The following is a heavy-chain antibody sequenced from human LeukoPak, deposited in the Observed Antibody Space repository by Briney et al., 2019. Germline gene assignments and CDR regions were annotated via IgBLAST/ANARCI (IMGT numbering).Heavy chain of an antibody. V-gene: IGHV1-2*06. CDR2: INPNSGGT. D-gene: IGHD1-1*01. CDR3: AINPTTGTTTPLDY. J-gene: IGHJ4*02. Sequence: GASVKVSCKASGYTFTGYYMHWVRQAPGQGLEWMGRINPNSGGTNYAQKFQGRVTMTRDTSISTAYMELSRLRSDDTAVYYCAINPTTGTTTPLDYWGQGTLVTVSS. CDR1: GYTFTGYY.